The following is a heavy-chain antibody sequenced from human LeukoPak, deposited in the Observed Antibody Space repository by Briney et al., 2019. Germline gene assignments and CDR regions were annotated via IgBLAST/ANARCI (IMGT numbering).Heavy chain of an antibody. V-gene: IGHV3-15*01. CDR2: FKSKTDGGTT. D-gene: IGHD2-21*02. Sequence: PGGSLRLSCATSGFTFSNAWMSWVRQAPGKGLEWVGRFKSKTDGGTTDYAAPVKGRFTISRDDSKNTLYLQMNSLKTEDTAVYYCTRAVPPYCGGDCYSASDYWGQGTLVTVSS. CDR1: GFTFSNAW. CDR3: TRAVPPYCGGDCYSASDY. J-gene: IGHJ4*02.